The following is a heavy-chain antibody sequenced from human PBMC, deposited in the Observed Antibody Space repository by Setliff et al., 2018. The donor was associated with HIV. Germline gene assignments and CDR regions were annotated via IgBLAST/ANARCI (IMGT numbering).Heavy chain of an antibody. Sequence: GASVKVSCKTSGYSFTAYDINWVRQATGRGLEWMAWMNPSTGEIGYAQKFQGRLTMTRDSSITTAFMELRGLRSEDTAIYYCARPSHVYDDDGPLGYWGQGTLVTVS. CDR3: ARPSHVYDDDGPLGY. V-gene: IGHV1-8*01. J-gene: IGHJ4*02. D-gene: IGHD3-16*01. CDR1: GYSFTAYD. CDR2: MNPSTGEI.